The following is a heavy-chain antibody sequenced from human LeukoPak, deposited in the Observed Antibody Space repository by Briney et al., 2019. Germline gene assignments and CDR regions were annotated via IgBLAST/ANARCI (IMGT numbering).Heavy chain of an antibody. CDR1: GLTFRNYW. D-gene: IGHD2-15*01. Sequence: GGSLRLSCAVSGLTFRNYWMHWVRQAPGKGLVWVARINSDGSSTSYADSVKGRFTISRDNAKNTLYLQMNSLRAEDTAVYYCARGGYCSGGSCYRIDPWGQGTLVTVSS. CDR2: INSDGSST. J-gene: IGHJ5*02. CDR3: ARGGYCSGGSCYRIDP. V-gene: IGHV3-74*01.